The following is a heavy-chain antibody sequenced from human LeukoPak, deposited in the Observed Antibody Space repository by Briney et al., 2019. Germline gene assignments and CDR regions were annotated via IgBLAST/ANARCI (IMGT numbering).Heavy chain of an antibody. V-gene: IGHV4-61*02. J-gene: IGHJ5*02. D-gene: IGHD3-9*01. CDR1: GGSISTDNYD. Sequence: SQTLSLTCTVSGGSISTDNYDWSSIRQPAGKGLEWIGRIYPSGSTNYNPSLKSRVTISVATYTNNSSLQLNSVTAADTAVYYCARGRYFPSHWFDPWGQGTLVTVSS. CDR3: ARGRYFPSHWFDP. CDR2: IYPSGST.